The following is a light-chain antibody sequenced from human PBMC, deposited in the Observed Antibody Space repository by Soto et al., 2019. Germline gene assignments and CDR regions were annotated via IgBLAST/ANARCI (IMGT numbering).Light chain of an antibody. CDR2: AAS. CDR1: QGISSW. Sequence: DIQMTQSPSSVSASVGDRVTITCRASQGISSWLAWYQQKPGKAPKLLIYAASSLQSGVPSRFSGSGSGTDFTLTISRLEPEDIAVFYCQQYGSSPITFGQGTRLEI. CDR3: QQYGSSPIT. J-gene: IGKJ5*01. V-gene: IGKV1-12*01.